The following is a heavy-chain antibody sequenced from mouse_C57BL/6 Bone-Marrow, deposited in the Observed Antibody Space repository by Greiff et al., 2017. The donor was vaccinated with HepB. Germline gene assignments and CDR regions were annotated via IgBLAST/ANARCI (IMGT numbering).Heavy chain of an antibody. J-gene: IGHJ4*01. Sequence: QVQLQQPGAELVKPGASVKMSCKASGYTFTSYWITWVKQRPGQGLEWIGDIYPGSGSTNYNEKFKSKATLTVDKSSSTAYMQLSSLTSEDSAVYYCARAVYYGYEYYAMDYWGQGTSVTVSS. D-gene: IGHD2-2*01. CDR3: ARAVYYGYEYYAMDY. CDR1: GYTFTSYW. CDR2: IYPGSGST. V-gene: IGHV1-55*01.